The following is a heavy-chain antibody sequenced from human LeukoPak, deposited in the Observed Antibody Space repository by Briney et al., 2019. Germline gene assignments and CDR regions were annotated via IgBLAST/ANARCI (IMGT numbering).Heavy chain of an antibody. D-gene: IGHD3-16*02. CDR2: ISSSSSTI. CDR3: ARVPRDYVWGSYRYREGSYYFDY. J-gene: IGHJ4*02. V-gene: IGHV3-48*01. Sequence: GGSLRLSCAASGFTFSSYSMNWVRQAPGKGLEWVSYISSSSSTIYYADSVKGRFTISRDNAKNSLYLQMNSLRAEDTAVYYCARVPRDYVWGSYRYREGSYYFDYWGQGTLDTVSS. CDR1: GFTFSSYS.